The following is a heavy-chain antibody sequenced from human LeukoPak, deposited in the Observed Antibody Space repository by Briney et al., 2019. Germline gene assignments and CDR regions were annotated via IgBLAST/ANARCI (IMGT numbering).Heavy chain of an antibody. V-gene: IGHV4-61*05. CDR3: ARFRGYSGYAIDY. CDR2: IYYSGST. J-gene: IGHJ4*02. CDR1: GGSISSSSYY. D-gene: IGHD5-12*01. Sequence: PSETLSLTCTVSGGSISSSSYYWGWIRQPPGKGLEWIGYIYYSGSTNYNPSLKSRVTISVDTSKNQFSLKLSSVTAADTAVYYCARFRGYSGYAIDYWGQGTLVTVSS.